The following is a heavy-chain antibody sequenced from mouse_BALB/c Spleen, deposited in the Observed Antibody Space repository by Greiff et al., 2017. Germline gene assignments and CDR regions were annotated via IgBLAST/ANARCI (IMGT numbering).Heavy chain of an antibody. Sequence: EVLVVESGAELVKPGASVKLSCTASGFNIKDTYMHWVKQRPEQGLEWIGRIDPANGNTKYDPKFQGKATITADTSSNTAYLQLSSLTSEDTAVYYCARGRPFYAMDYWGQGTSVTVSS. J-gene: IGHJ4*01. CDR2: IDPANGNT. CDR3: ARGRPFYAMDY. CDR1: GFNIKDTY. D-gene: IGHD1-2*01. V-gene: IGHV14-3*02.